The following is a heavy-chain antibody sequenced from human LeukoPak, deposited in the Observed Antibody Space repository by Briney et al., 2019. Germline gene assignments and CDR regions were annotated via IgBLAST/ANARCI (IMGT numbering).Heavy chain of an antibody. CDR3: ARDAQYYDILTGYYTEYYFDY. V-gene: IGHV3-21*01. D-gene: IGHD3-9*01. CDR2: ISSSSSYI. Sequence: GGSLRLSCAASGFTFSSYSMNWVRQAPGKGLEWVSSISSSSSYIYYADSVKGRFTISRDNAKNTLYLQMNSLRAEDTAVYYCARDAQYYDILTGYYTEYYFDYWGQGTLVTVSS. CDR1: GFTFSSYS. J-gene: IGHJ4*02.